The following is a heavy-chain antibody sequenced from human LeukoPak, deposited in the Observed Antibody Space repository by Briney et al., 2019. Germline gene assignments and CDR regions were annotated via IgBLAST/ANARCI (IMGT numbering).Heavy chain of an antibody. J-gene: IGHJ4*02. V-gene: IGHV4-59*01. D-gene: IGHD2-15*01. CDR1: GCSISSYY. CDR3: ARGGRYCSGGSCYSIVDY. CDR2: IYYNGST. Sequence: PSETLSLTCTVSGCSISSYYWSWIRQPPGKGLEWIVYIYYNGSTNYNHSLKSRVTISVDSSKNQFSLKLSSVTDADTAVYYCARGGRYCSGGSCYSIVDYWGQGTLVTASS.